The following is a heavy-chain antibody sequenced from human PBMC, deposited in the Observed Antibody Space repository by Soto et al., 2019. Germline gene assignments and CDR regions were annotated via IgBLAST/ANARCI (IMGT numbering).Heavy chain of an antibody. D-gene: IGHD5-12*01. J-gene: IGHJ4*02. CDR2: ISSSSSHT. Sequence: SLRLSCAASGFTFSDYYMSWIRQAPGKGLEWVSYISSSSSHTNYADSVKGRFTISRDNAKNSLYLQMNSLRAEDTAVYYCARGWLQRFFDYWGQGTLVTVSS. CDR3: ARGWLQRFFDY. V-gene: IGHV3-11*06. CDR1: GFTFSDYY.